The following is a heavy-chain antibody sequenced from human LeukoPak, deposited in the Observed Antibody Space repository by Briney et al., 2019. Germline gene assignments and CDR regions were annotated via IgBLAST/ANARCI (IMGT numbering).Heavy chain of an antibody. CDR2: INPNSGGT. CDR1: GYTFTAYY. D-gene: IGHD2-2*01. Sequence: GAAVKGSCKASGYTFTAYYMHWVRQAPGQGLEWMGWINPNSGGTNYAQKFQGRVTMTRDTSISTAYMELSRLRSDDTAVYYCARDRVVVPAAFDYWGQGTLFSPSS. J-gene: IGHJ4*02. V-gene: IGHV1-2*02. CDR3: ARDRVVVPAAFDY.